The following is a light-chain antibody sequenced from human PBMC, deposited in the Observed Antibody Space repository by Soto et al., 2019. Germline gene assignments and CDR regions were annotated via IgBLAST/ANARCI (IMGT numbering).Light chain of an antibody. CDR1: TSVVGGYNY. CDR3: SSYTSSSTFYV. CDR2: AVS. V-gene: IGLV2-14*01. J-gene: IGLJ1*01. Sequence: QSALTQPASVSGSPGQSITISCTGTTSVVGGYNYVSWYQQYPGKAPKLMIYAVSNRPSGVSNRFSGSKSGNTASLTISGLQAEDEADYFCSSYTSSSTFYVFGTGTKLTVL.